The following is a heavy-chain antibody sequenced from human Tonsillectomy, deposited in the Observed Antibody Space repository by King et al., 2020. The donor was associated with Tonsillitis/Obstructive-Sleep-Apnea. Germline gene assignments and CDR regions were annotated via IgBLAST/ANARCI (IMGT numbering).Heavy chain of an antibody. CDR3: ARETKEVERALGTLAVGAFDI. D-gene: IGHD1-1*01. V-gene: IGHV1-46*01. CDR1: GYTFTSYY. CDR2: INPAGGST. J-gene: IGHJ3*02. Sequence: VQLVQSGAEVTKPGASVKVSCKASGYTFTSYYMHWVRQAPGQGLEWMGIINPAGGSTSYVQKFQGRVTMTRDTSTSTVYMELSSLRAADTAVYYCARETKEVERALGTLAVGAFDIWGQGTMVTVSS.